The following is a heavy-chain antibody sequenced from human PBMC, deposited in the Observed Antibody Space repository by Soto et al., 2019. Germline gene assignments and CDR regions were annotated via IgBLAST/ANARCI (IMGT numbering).Heavy chain of an antibody. V-gene: IGHV4-59*01. D-gene: IGHD2-15*01. J-gene: IGHJ4*01. CDR2: IYYSGST. CDR3: AREDRYCSGGSCYWRRFDY. CDR1: GGSISSYY. Sequence: SETLSLTCTVSGGSISSYYWSWILQPPGKGLEWIGYIYYSGSTNYNPSLKSRVTISVDTSKNQFSLKLSSVTAADTAVYYCAREDRYCSGGSCYWRRFDYWGHGTLVTVS.